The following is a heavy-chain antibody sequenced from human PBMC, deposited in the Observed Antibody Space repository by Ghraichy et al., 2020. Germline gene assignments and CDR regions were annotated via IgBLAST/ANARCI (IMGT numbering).Heavy chain of an antibody. D-gene: IGHD3-22*01. V-gene: IGHV3-23*01. CDR2: IGSSGGGT. Sequence: GESLNISCAASGFTFSTYAMTWVRQAPGKGLEWVSAIGSSGGGTYYADSAKGRFTISRDNSKNTLHMQMNSLRAEDTAVYYCARSRYYYDSSGYIGFFDLWGRGTLVTVSS. CDR3: ARSRYYYDSSGYIGFFDL. J-gene: IGHJ2*01. CDR1: GFTFSTYA.